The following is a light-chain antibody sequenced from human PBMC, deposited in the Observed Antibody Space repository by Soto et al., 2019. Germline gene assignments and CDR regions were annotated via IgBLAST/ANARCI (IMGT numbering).Light chain of an antibody. J-gene: IGKJ1*01. CDR2: DSS. V-gene: IGKV3-11*01. CDR3: HRRRSWPGT. Sequence: EIVLTQSPATLSSSPGERATLSCRASQTVFSRLAWYQHKPGQAPRLLIYDSSNRATGTPARFSGSWSGTDFTLTISSLEPEDFAVYYCHRRRSWPGTFGQGTKVEIK. CDR1: QTVFSR.